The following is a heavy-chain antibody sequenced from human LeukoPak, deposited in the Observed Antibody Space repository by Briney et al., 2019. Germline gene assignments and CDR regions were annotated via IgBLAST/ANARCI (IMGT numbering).Heavy chain of an antibody. Sequence: ASLTLSCTASGFTFTGYYMRWVRQAPGQGLEWKGWINPNSGGTNYAQTFQGRVTITRDTSISTAYMELSRLRSDDTAVYYCARGHWNPILHTSTELDYWGQGTLVTVYS. V-gene: IGHV1-2*02. D-gene: IGHD1-1*01. CDR3: ARGHWNPILHTSTELDY. J-gene: IGHJ4*02. CDR2: INPNSGGT. CDR1: GFTFTGYY.